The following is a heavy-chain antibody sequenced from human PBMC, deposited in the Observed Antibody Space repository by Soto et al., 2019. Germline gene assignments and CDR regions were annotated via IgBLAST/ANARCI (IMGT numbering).Heavy chain of an antibody. J-gene: IGHJ5*02. CDR1: GFTFSSYA. CDR3: ARDRVGSISNWFDP. Sequence: GGSLRLSCAASGFTFSSYAMHWVRQAPGKGLEWVAVISYDGSNKYYADSVKGRFTISRDNSKNTLYLQMNSLRAEDTAVYYCARDRVGSISNWFDPWGQGTLVTVSS. D-gene: IGHD1-26*01. CDR2: ISYDGSNK. V-gene: IGHV3-30-3*01.